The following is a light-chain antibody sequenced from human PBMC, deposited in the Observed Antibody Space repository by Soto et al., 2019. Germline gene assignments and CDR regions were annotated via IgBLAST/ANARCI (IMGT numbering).Light chain of an antibody. CDR1: QDINKY. V-gene: IGKV1-27*01. CDR3: QKYSGVPVT. J-gene: IGKJ5*01. CDR2: SAS. Sequence: IQMTQSPSSLSASVGDRVTITCRASQDINKYLAWYQQRPGTVPKLLIYSASTLKSGVPSRFSGSRSGTDFTLTISSLQPEEVATYYWQKYSGVPVTFGQGTRLEIK.